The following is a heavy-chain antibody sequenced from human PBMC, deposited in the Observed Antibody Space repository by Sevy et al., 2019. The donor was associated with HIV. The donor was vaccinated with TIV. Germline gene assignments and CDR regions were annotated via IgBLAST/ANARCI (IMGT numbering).Heavy chain of an antibody. CDR2: IKPNSGGT. D-gene: IGHD6-13*01. CDR1: GYTFTGYY. Sequence: ASVKVSCKASGYTFTGYYMHWVRQAPGQGLEWMGRIKPNSGGTNYAQKFQGRVTMTRDTSISTAYMELSRLRSDDTAVYYCARDARIAAAGKGREDDYWGQGTLVTVSS. CDR3: ARDARIAAAGKGREDDY. J-gene: IGHJ4*02. V-gene: IGHV1-2*06.